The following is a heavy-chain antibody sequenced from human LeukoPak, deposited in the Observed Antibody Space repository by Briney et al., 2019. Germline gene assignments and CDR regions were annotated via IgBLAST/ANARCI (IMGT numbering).Heavy chain of an antibody. J-gene: IGHJ4*02. V-gene: IGHV3-23*01. CDR3: ANSSLG. CDR1: GFTFSSYA. Sequence: GGSLRLSCAASGFTFSSYALTWVRQAPGKGPEWVSSISDSGDRTHYADSVKGRFTISRVNSQNTLLLQMSNLRTEDTAVYYCANSSLGWGQGTLVTVSS. CDR2: ISDSGDRT.